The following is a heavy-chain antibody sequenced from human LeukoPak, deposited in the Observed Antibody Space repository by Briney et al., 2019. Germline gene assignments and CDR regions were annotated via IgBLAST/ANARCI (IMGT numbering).Heavy chain of an antibody. D-gene: IGHD3-22*01. Sequence: NPSETLSLTCTVSGGSISGHYWSWIRQSPGKGLVWIGYMHYSGNTNYNPSLKSRVIMSVDMSRNHFSLRLSSVTAADTALYFCARHFTYHYDSSGYPRDGFDIWGQGTMVTVSS. CDR2: MHYSGNT. CDR3: ARHFTYHYDSSGYPRDGFDI. V-gene: IGHV4-59*08. J-gene: IGHJ3*02. CDR1: GGSISGHY.